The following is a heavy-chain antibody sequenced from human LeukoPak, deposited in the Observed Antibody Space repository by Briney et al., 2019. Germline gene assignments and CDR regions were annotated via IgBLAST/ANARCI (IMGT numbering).Heavy chain of an antibody. CDR1: GGSFRGYY. J-gene: IGHJ4*02. D-gene: IGHD3-10*01. CDR3: AESYYYGSGSYSPDQYY. Sequence: SDTLSLTCAVYGGSFRGYYWSWIRQPPGKGLEWIGEINHSGSTNYNPSLKSRVTISVDTSKNQFSLKLSSVTAADTAVYYCAESYYYGSGSYSPDQYYWGQGTLVTVSS. V-gene: IGHV4-34*01. CDR2: INHSGST.